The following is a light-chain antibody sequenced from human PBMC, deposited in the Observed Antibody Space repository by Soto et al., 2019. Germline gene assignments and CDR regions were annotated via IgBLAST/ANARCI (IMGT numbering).Light chain of an antibody. CDR1: QGVSTW. Sequence: DIQMTQSTSSVSGSVGDRVTITCRASQGVSTWLAWYQQKPGKAPNLLIYTASSLQSGVPSRFSGSGSGTDFTLTINGLQPEDFATYYCQQAASFPITFGQGTRLEI. V-gene: IGKV1-12*01. J-gene: IGKJ5*01. CDR2: TAS. CDR3: QQAASFPIT.